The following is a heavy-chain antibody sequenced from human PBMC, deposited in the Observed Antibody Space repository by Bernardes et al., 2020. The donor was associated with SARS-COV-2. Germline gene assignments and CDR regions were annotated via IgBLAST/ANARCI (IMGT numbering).Heavy chain of an antibody. D-gene: IGHD6-25*01. CDR2: ISVYTAKT. J-gene: IGHJ4*02. CDR1: GYTFTTYA. Sequence: AAVKVSCKASGYTFTTYAIGWVRQAPGQGLEWMGWISVYTAKTDYAQNLQGRVTMTTDTSTSTAYMELRSLRSDDTAVYYCARVRLDFYFDYWGQGTLVTVSS. CDR3: ARVRLDFYFDY. V-gene: IGHV1-18*01.